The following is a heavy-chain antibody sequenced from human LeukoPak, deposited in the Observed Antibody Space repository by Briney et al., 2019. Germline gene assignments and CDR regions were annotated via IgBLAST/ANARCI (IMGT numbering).Heavy chain of an antibody. CDR1: GYTFTGYY. CDR3: AREVAGGSGYYPFEHETAFDY. CDR2: INPNSGGT. V-gene: IGHV1-2*02. Sequence: GASVKVSCKASGYTFTGYYMHWVRQAPGQGLEWMGWINPNSGGTNYAQKFQGRVTMTRDTSISTAYMELSRLRSDDTAVYYCAREVAGGSGYYPFEHETAFDYWGQGTLVTVSS. J-gene: IGHJ4*02. D-gene: IGHD3-22*01.